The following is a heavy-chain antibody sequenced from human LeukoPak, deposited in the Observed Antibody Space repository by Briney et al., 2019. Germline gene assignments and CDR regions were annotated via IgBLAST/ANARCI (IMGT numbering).Heavy chain of an antibody. D-gene: IGHD6-19*01. V-gene: IGHV4-39*01. J-gene: IGHJ4*02. CDR2: TYYSGST. Sequence: PSEALSLTCTVSGGSISSSSYYWGWIRQPPGKGLEWIGSTYYSGSTYYNPSLKSRVTISVDTSKNQFSLKLSSVTAADTAVYYCARGGIAVAGAPPKYWGQGTLVTVSS. CDR3: ARGGIAVAGAPPKY. CDR1: GGSISSSSYY.